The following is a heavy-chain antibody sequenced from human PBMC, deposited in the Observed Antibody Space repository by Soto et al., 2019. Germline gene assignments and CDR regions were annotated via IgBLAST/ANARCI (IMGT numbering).Heavy chain of an antibody. Sequence: TLSLTCTVSVESISIYYWSWIRQPPGKGLEWIGYMYYSGSTNYNPSLKSRVTISVDTSKNQFSLKLSSVTAADTAVYYCARDAGGPADYWGQGTLVTVSS. J-gene: IGHJ4*02. CDR2: MYYSGST. CDR1: VESISIYY. V-gene: IGHV4-59*01. CDR3: ARDAGGPADY. D-gene: IGHD2-15*01.